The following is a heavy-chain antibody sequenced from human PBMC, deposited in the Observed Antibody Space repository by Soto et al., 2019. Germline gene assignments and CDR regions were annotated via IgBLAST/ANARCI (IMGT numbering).Heavy chain of an antibody. V-gene: IGHV5-51*01. D-gene: IGHD5-18*01. Sequence: GESLKISCTVYADSFSTYWIGWMRQMPGKGLEWMGGIYPGDSDTRYSPPCEGQVSISADKSTSCAYLQWDSLNASDTAIYYCARHLTDNSYGDKGPNDAFDIWSQGTMVTV. CDR3: ARHLTDNSYGDKGPNDAFDI. CDR2: IYPGDSDT. CDR1: ADSFSTYW. J-gene: IGHJ3*02.